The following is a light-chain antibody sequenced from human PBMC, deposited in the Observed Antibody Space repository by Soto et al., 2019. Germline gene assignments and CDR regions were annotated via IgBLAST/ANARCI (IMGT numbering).Light chain of an antibody. J-gene: IGKJ5*01. CDR1: QSVSSN. CDR3: QQSYSTPIT. CDR2: DAS. Sequence: EIVMTQSPATLSVSPGERATLSCRASQSVSSNLAWYQQKPGQAPRLLIYDASTRATVIPARFSGSGSGTDFTLTISSLQPEDFATYYCQQSYSTPITFGQGTRLEIK. V-gene: IGKV3-15*01.